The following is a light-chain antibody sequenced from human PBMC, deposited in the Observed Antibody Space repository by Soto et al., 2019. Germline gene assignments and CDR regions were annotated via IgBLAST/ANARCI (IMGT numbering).Light chain of an antibody. CDR3: QQYNEYSKT. J-gene: IGKJ1*01. V-gene: IGKV1-5*03. Sequence: DMQVTQSPSTLSASVGDSVTITCRASQTISSSLAWFQQKPGKAPKLLIYKASTLEGGVPSRFNGSGSGTEFTLSISSLQPDDFATYYCQQYNEYSKTFGQGTKVDIK. CDR1: QTISSS. CDR2: KAS.